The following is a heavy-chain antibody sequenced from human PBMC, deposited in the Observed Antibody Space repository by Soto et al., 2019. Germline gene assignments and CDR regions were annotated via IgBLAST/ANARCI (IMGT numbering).Heavy chain of an antibody. V-gene: IGHV3-23*01. CDR1: GFTFSSYA. CDR2: ISGSGGST. CDR3: AKDPSERERDYYFDY. D-gene: IGHD1-1*01. Sequence: GGSLRLSCAASGFTFSSYAMSWVRQAPGKGLEWVSAISGSGGSTYYADSAKGRFTISRDNSKNTLYLQMNGLRAEDTAVYYCAKDPSERERDYYFDYWGQGTLVTVSS. J-gene: IGHJ4*02.